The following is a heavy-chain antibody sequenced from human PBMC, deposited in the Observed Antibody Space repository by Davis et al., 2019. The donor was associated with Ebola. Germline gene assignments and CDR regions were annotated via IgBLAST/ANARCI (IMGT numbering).Heavy chain of an antibody. CDR3: NALRLHLEDHGMDV. CDR2: ITSKIAGEVT. J-gene: IGHJ6*04. D-gene: IGHD4-17*01. CDR1: GFTFTNAW. V-gene: IGHV3-15*01. Sequence: GESLKISCAASGFTFTNAWITWXXXXXXXXLEWVGRITSKIAGEVTNYAAPMRGIFTISRDDSKNTVYLQMNRLQTEDTAIYYCNALRLHLEDHGMDVWGTGTTVTVSS.